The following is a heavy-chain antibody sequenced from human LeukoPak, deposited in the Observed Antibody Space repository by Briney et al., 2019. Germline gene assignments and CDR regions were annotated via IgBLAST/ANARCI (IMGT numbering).Heavy chain of an antibody. CDR3: ARGSALEWEYYFDY. CDR2: ISSSSSYI. J-gene: IGHJ4*02. V-gene: IGHV3-21*01. CDR1: GFTFSSYS. D-gene: IGHD1-26*01. Sequence: PGGSLRLSCAASGFTFSSYSMNWVRQAPGKGLEWVSSISSSSSYIYYADSVKGRFTISRDNAKNSLYLQMNSLRAEDTAVYYCARGSALEWEYYFDYWGQGTLVTVSS.